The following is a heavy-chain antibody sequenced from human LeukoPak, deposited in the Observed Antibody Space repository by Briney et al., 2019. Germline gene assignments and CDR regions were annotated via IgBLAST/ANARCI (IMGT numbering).Heavy chain of an antibody. CDR3: ARDTTYSGYDSSAQF. V-gene: IGHV1-46*01. Sequence: ASVKVSCKASGYTFTSYYMHWVRQAPGQGLEWMGIINPSGGSTSYAQKFQGRVTMTRDTSTSTVYMELSSLGSEDTAVYYCARDTTYSGYDSSAQFWGQGTLVTVSS. CDR2: INPSGGST. D-gene: IGHD5-12*01. CDR1: GYTFTSYY. J-gene: IGHJ4*02.